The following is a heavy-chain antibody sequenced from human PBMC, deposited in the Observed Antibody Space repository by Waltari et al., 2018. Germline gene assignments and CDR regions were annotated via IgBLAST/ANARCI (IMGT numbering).Heavy chain of an antibody. CDR1: GFTFSSYG. D-gene: IGHD2-8*02. J-gene: IGHJ4*02. CDR3: TRDSSLVLRD. Sequence: QVQLVESGGGVVQPGRSLRLSCAASGFTFSSYGMHWVRQAPGKGLEWVAVIGYDGSNKYYADSVKGRFTISRDNSKSIAYLQMNSLKTEDTAVYYCTRDSSLVLRDWGQGTLVTVSS. CDR2: IGYDGSNK. V-gene: IGHV3-33*01.